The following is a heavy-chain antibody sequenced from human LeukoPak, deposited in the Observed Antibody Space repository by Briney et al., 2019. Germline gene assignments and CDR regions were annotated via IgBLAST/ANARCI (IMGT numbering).Heavy chain of an antibody. CDR3: WGTDKTGPETFDV. CDR2: ISGSGSTI. CDR1: EFTFSRYS. Sequence: GGSLRLSCAASEFTFSRYSMNWVRQAPGKGLEWVSYISGSGSTIYYADSVKGRFTISRDNAKNSLYLQMNSLRAEDTAVYYCWGTDKTGPETFDVWGLGTMVTVSS. D-gene: IGHD3-16*01. V-gene: IGHV3-48*04. J-gene: IGHJ3*01.